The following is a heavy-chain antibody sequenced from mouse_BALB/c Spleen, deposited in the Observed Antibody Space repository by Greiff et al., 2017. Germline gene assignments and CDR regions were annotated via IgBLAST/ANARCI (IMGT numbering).Heavy chain of an antibody. CDR3: ARSYGSSYYAMDY. V-gene: IGHV2-9*02. Sequence: VQLQESGPGLVAPSQSLSITCTVSGFSLTSYGVHWVRQPPGKGLEWLGVIWAGGSTNYNSALMSRLSISKDNSKSQVFLKMNSLQTDDTAMYYCARSYGSSYYAMDYWGQGTSVTVSS. J-gene: IGHJ4*01. CDR2: IWAGGST. D-gene: IGHD1-1*01. CDR1: GFSLTSYG.